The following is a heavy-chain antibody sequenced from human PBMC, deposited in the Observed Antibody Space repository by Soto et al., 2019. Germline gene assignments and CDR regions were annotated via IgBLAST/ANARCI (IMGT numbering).Heavy chain of an antibody. J-gene: IGHJ6*02. V-gene: IGHV1-69*01. Sequence: GASAKVSCEASGDGIASCGISWARQAPGQGLEWMGWISANNGKANYAQKFQGRVTITADESTSTAYMELSSLRSEDTAVYYCARKNVSGSYYEPDYYYYYGMDVWGQGTTVTVSS. D-gene: IGHD1-26*01. CDR2: ISANNGKA. CDR1: GDGIASCG. CDR3: ARKNVSGSYYEPDYYYYYGMDV.